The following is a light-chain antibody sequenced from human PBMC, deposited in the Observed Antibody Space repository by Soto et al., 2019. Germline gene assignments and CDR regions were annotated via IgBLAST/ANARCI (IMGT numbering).Light chain of an antibody. CDR2: AAS. Sequence: DIQLTQSPSFLSASVGDTVALTCRASQGINSHLAWFQQKPGKAPNLLIYAASALQSGVPSRFSGSGSGTEFTLTISSLQPEDFATYYCQQLNTYPYTFGQGTKLEIK. CDR3: QQLNTYPYT. J-gene: IGKJ2*01. CDR1: QGINSH. V-gene: IGKV1-9*01.